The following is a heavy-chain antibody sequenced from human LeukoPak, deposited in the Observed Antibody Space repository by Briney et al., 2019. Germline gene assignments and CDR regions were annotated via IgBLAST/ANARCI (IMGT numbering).Heavy chain of an antibody. Sequence: KAGGSLRLSCAASGFTFSDYYMSWIRQAPGKGLEWVSYISSSGSTIYYADSVKGRFTISRDNAKNSLYLQMNSLRAEDTAVYYCARVLLDTAMVLFDYWGQGTLVTVSS. CDR3: ARVLLDTAMVLFDY. CDR2: ISSSGSTI. V-gene: IGHV3-11*04. CDR1: GFTFSDYY. J-gene: IGHJ4*02. D-gene: IGHD5-18*01.